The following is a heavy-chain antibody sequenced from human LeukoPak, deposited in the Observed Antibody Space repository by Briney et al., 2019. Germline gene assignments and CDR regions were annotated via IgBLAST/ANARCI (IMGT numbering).Heavy chain of an antibody. Sequence: GGSLRLSCAASGFTFSSYAMTWVRHAPGKRLEWVSAISGGGGSTYHADSVKGRFTISRDNSKNTLYLQMDSLRAEDTAVYYCANSYTSSSRTPFDCWGQGTLVTVSS. J-gene: IGHJ4*02. CDR1: GFTFSSYA. V-gene: IGHV3-23*01. CDR3: ANSYTSSSRTPFDC. D-gene: IGHD6-6*01. CDR2: ISGGGGST.